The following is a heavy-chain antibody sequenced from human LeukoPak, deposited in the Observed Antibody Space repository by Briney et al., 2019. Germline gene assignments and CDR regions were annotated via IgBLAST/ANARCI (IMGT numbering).Heavy chain of an antibody. CDR1: GFTFSSYW. D-gene: IGHD2/OR15-2a*01. J-gene: IGHJ4*02. V-gene: IGHV3-74*01. CDR3: ARDSLSPPQGDS. Sequence: GGSLRLSCAASGFTFSSYWMHWVRQAPGKGLVWVSRINSDGSSTSYADSVKGRFTISRDNSKNTLYLQMSSLRAEDTAVYYCARDSLSPPQGDSWGQGTLVTVSS. CDR2: INSDGSST.